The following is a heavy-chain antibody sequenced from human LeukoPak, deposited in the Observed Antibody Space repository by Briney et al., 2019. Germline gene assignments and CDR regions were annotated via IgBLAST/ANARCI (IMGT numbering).Heavy chain of an antibody. CDR1: GGSISSSSYY. Sequence: SETLSLTCTVSGGSISSSSYYWGWIRQPPGKGLEWIGSIYYSGSTYYNPSLKSRVTISVDTSKNQFSLKLSSVTAADTAVYYCARQPPRYSSSSADYWDQGTLVTVSS. V-gene: IGHV4-39*01. CDR3: ARQPPRYSSSSADY. CDR2: IYYSGST. J-gene: IGHJ4*02. D-gene: IGHD6-6*01.